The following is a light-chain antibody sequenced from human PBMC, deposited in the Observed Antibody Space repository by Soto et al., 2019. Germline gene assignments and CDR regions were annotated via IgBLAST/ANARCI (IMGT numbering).Light chain of an antibody. V-gene: IGLV2-8*01. Sequence: QSALTQPPSASGSPGQSVTISCTGTSSDVGGYNYVSWYQQHPGTVPKLMIYEVIKRPSGVPDRFSGSKSGNTASLTVSGLQAEDEADYYCSSYGGSDNLVFGGGTQLTVL. CDR1: SSDVGGYNY. CDR2: EVI. CDR3: SSYGGSDNLV. J-gene: IGLJ2*01.